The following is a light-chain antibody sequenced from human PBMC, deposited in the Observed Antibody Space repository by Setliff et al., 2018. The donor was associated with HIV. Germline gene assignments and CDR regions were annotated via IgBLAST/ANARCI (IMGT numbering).Light chain of an antibody. CDR1: SSDVGGYNY. Sequence: QSALTQPASVSGSPGQSITISCTGTSSDVGGYNYVSWYQQHPGKAPKLMIYDVSNRPSGVSNRFSGSKSGNTASLTISGLQAEDEADYYCSSYTSNITPYVFGTGTKVTV. CDR2: DVS. CDR3: SSYTSNITPYV. V-gene: IGLV2-14*03. J-gene: IGLJ1*01.